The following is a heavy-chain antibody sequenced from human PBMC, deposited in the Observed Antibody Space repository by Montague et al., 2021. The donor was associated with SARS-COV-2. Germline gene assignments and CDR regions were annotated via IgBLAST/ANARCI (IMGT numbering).Heavy chain of an antibody. Sequence: SETLSLTCTVSGGFISSYYWSWIRQPPGKGLEWIGYIYYSGSTNYNPSLKSRATISVDTSKNQFSLKLSSVTAADTAVYYCARVGVPYYDILTGYYIEGSDAFDIWGQGTMVTVSS. CDR1: GGFISSYY. CDR2: IYYSGST. D-gene: IGHD3-9*01. J-gene: IGHJ3*02. CDR3: ARVGVPYYDILTGYYIEGSDAFDI. V-gene: IGHV4-59*13.